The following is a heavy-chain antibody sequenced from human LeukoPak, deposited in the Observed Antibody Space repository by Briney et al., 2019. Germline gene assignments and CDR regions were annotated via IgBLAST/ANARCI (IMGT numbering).Heavy chain of an antibody. CDR3: AGGYYYALGV. Sequence: GGSLRLSCSASGFSFSDYDMNWVRQAPGKGLEWVSSISSSSSYIYYADSVKGRFTISRDNAKNSLYLQMNSLRAEDTAVYYCAGGYYYALGVWGQGTLVTVSS. CDR2: ISSSSSYI. J-gene: IGHJ4*02. V-gene: IGHV3-21*01. D-gene: IGHD3-22*01. CDR1: GFSFSDYD.